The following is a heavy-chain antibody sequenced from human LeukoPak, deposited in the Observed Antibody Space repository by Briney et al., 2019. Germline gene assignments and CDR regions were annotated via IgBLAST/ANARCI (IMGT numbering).Heavy chain of an antibody. Sequence: ASVKVSCKASGYTFTTYDINWVRQATGQGLEWMGWMNPNSGSTGYAQQFQGRVTMTWNTAISTAYMELSSLRSEDTAVYFCARVVPGPYNRFDPWGQGTLVTVSS. CDR3: ARVVPGPYNRFDP. D-gene: IGHD2-8*02. CDR1: GYTFTTYD. J-gene: IGHJ5*02. CDR2: MNPNSGST. V-gene: IGHV1-8*01.